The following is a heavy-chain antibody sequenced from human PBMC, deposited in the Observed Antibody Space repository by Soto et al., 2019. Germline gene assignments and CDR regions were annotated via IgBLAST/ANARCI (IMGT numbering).Heavy chain of an antibody. CDR2: ISYSGST. D-gene: IGHD4-17*01. Sequence: QVQLQESGPGLVKPSQTLSLTCTVSGGSISSGYYYWSWIRQPPGKGLEWIGYISYSGSTYYNPSLKTRLTISLDTPKKPFSLTLSSVPAADTAVYYCATEHTTVLTSGGNDYYYGLDVWGQGTTVTVSS. CDR3: ATEHTTVLTSGGNDYYYGLDV. CDR1: GGSISSGYYY. V-gene: IGHV4-30-4*01. J-gene: IGHJ6*02.